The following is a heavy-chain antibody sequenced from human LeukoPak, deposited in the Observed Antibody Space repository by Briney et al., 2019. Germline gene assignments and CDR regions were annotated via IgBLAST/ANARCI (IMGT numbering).Heavy chain of an antibody. CDR3: AKGGSYSLSHAFDI. CDR2: INSDGSST. D-gene: IGHD1-26*01. CDR1: GFTFSSYW. V-gene: IGHV3-74*01. J-gene: IGHJ3*02. Sequence: GGSLRLSCAASGFTFSSYWMHWVRQAPGKGLVWVSRINSDGSSTSYADSVKGRFTISRDNAKNTLYLQMNSLRAEDTAVYYCAKGGSYSLSHAFDIWGQGTMVTASS.